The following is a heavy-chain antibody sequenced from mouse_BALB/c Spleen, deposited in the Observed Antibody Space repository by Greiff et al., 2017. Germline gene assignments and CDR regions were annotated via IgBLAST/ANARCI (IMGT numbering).Heavy chain of an antibody. Sequence: QVQLQQSGAELMKPGASVKISCKATGYTFSSYWIEWVKQRPGHGLEWIGEILPGSGSTNYNEKFKGKATFTADTSSNTAYMQLSSLTSEDSAVYSCARGRTTVVALYDYAMDYWGQGTSVTVSA. CDR3: ARGRTTVVALYDYAMDY. J-gene: IGHJ4*01. D-gene: IGHD1-1*01. CDR2: ILPGSGST. V-gene: IGHV1-9*01. CDR1: GYTFSSYW.